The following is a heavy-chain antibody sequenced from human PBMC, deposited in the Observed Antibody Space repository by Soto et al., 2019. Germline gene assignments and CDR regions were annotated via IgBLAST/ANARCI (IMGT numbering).Heavy chain of an antibody. CDR1: GGTFSSYA. CDR3: AREGASGSHIGY. CDR2: IIPIFGTA. D-gene: IGHD3-22*01. J-gene: IGHJ4*02. V-gene: IGHV1-69*01. Sequence: QVQLVQSGAEVKKPGSSVKVSCKASGGTFSSYAVSWVRQAPGQGLEWMGGIIPIFGTANYAQKFQGRVTITADESTSTAYMELSSLRSEDTPVYYCAREGASGSHIGYWGQGTLVTVSS.